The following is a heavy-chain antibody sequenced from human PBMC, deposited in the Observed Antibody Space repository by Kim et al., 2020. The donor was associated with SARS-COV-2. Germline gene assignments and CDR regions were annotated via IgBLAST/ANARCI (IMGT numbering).Heavy chain of an antibody. D-gene: IGHD3-10*01. CDR2: IIPILGIA. CDR1: GGTFSSYA. V-gene: IGHV1-69*04. CDR3: ARECAYLVSSSSMDV. J-gene: IGHJ6*02. Sequence: SVKVSCKASGGTFSSYAISWVRQAPGQGLEWMGRIIPILGIANYAQKFQGRVTITADKSTSTAYMELSSLRSEDTAVYYCARECAYLVSSSSMDVWGQGTTVTVSS.